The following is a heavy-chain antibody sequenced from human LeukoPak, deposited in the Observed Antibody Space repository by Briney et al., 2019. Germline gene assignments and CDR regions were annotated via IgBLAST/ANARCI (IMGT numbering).Heavy chain of an antibody. D-gene: IGHD3-22*01. Sequence: SETLSLTCAVYGGSFSGYYWSWIRQPPGKGLEWIGEINHSGSTNYNPSLKSRVTISVDTSKNQFSLKLSSVTAADTAVYYCARVYSSGYYSTDYWGQEPWSPSPQ. CDR3: ARVYSSGYYSTDY. CDR1: GGSFSGYY. J-gene: IGHJ4*01. CDR2: INHSGST. V-gene: IGHV4-34*01.